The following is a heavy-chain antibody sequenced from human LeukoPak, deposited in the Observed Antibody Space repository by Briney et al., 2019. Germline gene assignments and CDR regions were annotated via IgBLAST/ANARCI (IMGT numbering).Heavy chain of an antibody. CDR2: ISGDGGST. CDR1: GFTFDDYT. J-gene: IGHJ4*02. CDR3: ARSLPDYFDY. V-gene: IGHV3-43*02. Sequence: GESLRLSCAASGFTFDDYTIHWVRQDPGKGLEWVSLISGDGGSTNYADSVKGRFTISRDNSKKSLYLQMNSLRTEDTALYYCARSLPDYFDYWGQGTLVTVSS.